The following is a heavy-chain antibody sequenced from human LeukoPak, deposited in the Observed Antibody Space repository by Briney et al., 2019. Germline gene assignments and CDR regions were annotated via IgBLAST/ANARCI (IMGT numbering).Heavy chain of an antibody. J-gene: IGHJ4*02. CDR3: AKLQRDGSGYYFDY. Sequence: GGSLRLSCAASGFTFRSNAMSGVREAPGKGLEWVSANSGGGSSIYCADSVKGRFTISRDNSRNTLYLQMNSLRAEDTAVYYCAKLQRDGSGYYFDYWGQGTLVTASS. CDR2: NSGGGSSI. D-gene: IGHD5-24*01. CDR1: GFTFRSNA. V-gene: IGHV3-23*01.